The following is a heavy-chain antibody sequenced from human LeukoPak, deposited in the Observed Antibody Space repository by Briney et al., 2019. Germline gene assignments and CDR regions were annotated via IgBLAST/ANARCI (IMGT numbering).Heavy chain of an antibody. Sequence: ASVKVSCKTSGYTFTGYYMHWVRQAPGQGLEWMGWINPNSGGTNYAQKFEGRATMTRDTSISTAYMELSRLRSDDTALYYCARGTAVADLLADYWGREPWSPSPQ. V-gene: IGHV1-2*02. D-gene: IGHD6-19*01. CDR1: GYTFTGYY. CDR3: ARGTAVADLLADY. J-gene: IGHJ4*02. CDR2: INPNSGGT.